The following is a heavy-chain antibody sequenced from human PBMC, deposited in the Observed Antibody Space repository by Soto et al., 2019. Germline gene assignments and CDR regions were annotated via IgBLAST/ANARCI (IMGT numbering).Heavy chain of an antibody. J-gene: IGHJ6*02. Sequence: SETLSLTCAVYGGSFSGYYWSWIRQPPGKGLEWVGEINHSGSTNYNPSLKSRVTISVDTSKNQFSLKLSSVTAADTAVYYCARGPPRDFWSGYYTGYYYYYYGMDVWGQGTTVTVSS. CDR3: ARGPPRDFWSGYYTGYYYYYYGMDV. CDR2: INHSGST. CDR1: GGSFSGYY. D-gene: IGHD3-3*01. V-gene: IGHV4-34*01.